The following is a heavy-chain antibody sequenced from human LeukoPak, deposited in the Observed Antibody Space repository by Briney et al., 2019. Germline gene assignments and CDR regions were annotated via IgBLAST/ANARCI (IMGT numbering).Heavy chain of an antibody. Sequence: GRSLRLSCAASRFTFSSYAMHWVRQAPGKGLEWVAVISYDGSNKYYADSVKGRFTISRDNSKNTLYLQMNSLRAEDTAVYYCARDWSSSWYPKYYFDYWGQGTLVTVSS. D-gene: IGHD6-13*01. CDR1: RFTFSSYA. CDR3: ARDWSSSWYPKYYFDY. CDR2: ISYDGSNK. J-gene: IGHJ4*02. V-gene: IGHV3-30-3*01.